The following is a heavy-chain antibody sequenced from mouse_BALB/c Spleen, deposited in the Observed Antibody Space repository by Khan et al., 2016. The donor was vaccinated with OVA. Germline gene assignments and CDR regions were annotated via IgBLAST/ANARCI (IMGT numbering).Heavy chain of an antibody. J-gene: IGHJ3*01. D-gene: IGHD1-1*02. Sequence: EVELVESGGGLVKPGGSLKLSCAASGFTFSDYYMYWVRQTPEKRLEWVATISDGGSYTYYPDSVKGRFTISRDNAKNNLYLQMSSLKSEDSAMFYCSRSGYGRFAYRDQGTLVTVSA. CDR3: SRSGYGRFAY. CDR1: GFTFSDYY. CDR2: ISDGGSYT. V-gene: IGHV5-4*02.